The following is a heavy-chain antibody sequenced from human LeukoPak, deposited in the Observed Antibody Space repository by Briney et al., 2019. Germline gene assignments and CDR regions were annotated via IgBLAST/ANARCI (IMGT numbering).Heavy chain of an antibody. CDR3: LRGDYCSGGSCFLDY. CDR1: GGTFSSYA. V-gene: IGHV1-69*13. Sequence: ASVKVSCKASGGTFSSYAISWERQAPGQGLEWMGGIIPIFGTANYAQKFQGRVTITADESTSTAYMELSSLRSEDSAVYYCLRGDYCSGGSCFLDYWGQGTLVTVSS. D-gene: IGHD2-15*01. J-gene: IGHJ4*02. CDR2: IIPIFGTA.